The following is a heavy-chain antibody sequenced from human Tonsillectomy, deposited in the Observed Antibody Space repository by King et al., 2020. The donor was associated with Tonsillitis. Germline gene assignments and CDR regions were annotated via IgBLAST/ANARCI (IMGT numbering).Heavy chain of an antibody. V-gene: IGHV3-30*03. D-gene: IGHD1-1*01. CDR3: AREERVWKTTYFDY. CDR1: GFTFSSYA. J-gene: IGHJ4*02. Sequence: VQLVESGGGVVQPGTSLRLSCAGSGFTFSSYAMHWVRQAPGKGLEWVALISYDGGNKYYADSVKGRFTISRDNSKNTLYLQMSSLKTEDTAVYYCAREERVWKTTYFDYWGQGTLLTVSS. CDR2: ISYDGGNK.